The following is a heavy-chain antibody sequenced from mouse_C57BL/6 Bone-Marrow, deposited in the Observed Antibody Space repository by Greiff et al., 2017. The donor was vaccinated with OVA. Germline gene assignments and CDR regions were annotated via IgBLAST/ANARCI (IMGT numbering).Heavy chain of an antibody. CDR2: IHPSDSDT. J-gene: IGHJ4*01. Sequence: QVQLQQPGAELVKPGASVKVSCKASGYTFTSYWMHWVKQRPGQGLEWIGRIHPSDSDTNYNQKFKGKATLTVDKSSSTAYLQLSSLKSEDSAVYYCAIGGYYYYGSSYYAMDYWGQGTSVTVSS. D-gene: IGHD1-1*01. V-gene: IGHV1-74*01. CDR3: AIGGYYYYGSSYYAMDY. CDR1: GYTFTSYW.